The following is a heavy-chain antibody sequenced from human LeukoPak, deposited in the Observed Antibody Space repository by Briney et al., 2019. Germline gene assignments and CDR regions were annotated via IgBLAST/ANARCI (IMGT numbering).Heavy chain of an antibody. D-gene: IGHD3-16*01. CDR2: INSDGSST. J-gene: IGHJ4*02. CDR1: GFTFSSYW. Sequence: GGSLRLSCAASGFTFSSYWMHWVRQAPGRGLVWVSRINSDGSSTSYADSVKGRFTVSRDNSKNTLFLQMNSLRAEDTAVYYCAKDGGLWVSAHWGNSWGRGTLVTVSS. V-gene: IGHV3-74*01. CDR3: AKDGGLWVSAHWGNS.